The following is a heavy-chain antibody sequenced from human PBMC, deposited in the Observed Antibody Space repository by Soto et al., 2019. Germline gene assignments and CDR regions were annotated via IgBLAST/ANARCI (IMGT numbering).Heavy chain of an antibody. J-gene: IGHJ3*01. V-gene: IGHV4-34*01. CDR3: ARDPEW. Sequence: TSETLSLTCTVYGGSFSGYYWSWIRQPPGKGLEWIGEINQSGSTNYNPSLKSRVTISVDTSKNQFSLKLSSVTAADTAVYYCARDPEWWGQGTMVTVSS. CDR1: GGSFSGYY. D-gene: IGHD2-8*01. CDR2: INQSGST.